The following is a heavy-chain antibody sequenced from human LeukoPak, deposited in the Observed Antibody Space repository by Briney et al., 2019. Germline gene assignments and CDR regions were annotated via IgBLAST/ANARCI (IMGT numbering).Heavy chain of an antibody. Sequence: GGSLRLSCAASGFTFSSYGMHWVRQAPGKGLEWVAVISYDGSNKYYADSVKGRFTISRGNSKNTLYLQMNSLRAEDTAVYYCAKDGMLYYYYMDVWGKGTTVTVSS. CDR2: ISYDGSNK. CDR3: AKDGMLYYYYMDV. V-gene: IGHV3-30*18. CDR1: GFTFSSYG. D-gene: IGHD2-8*01. J-gene: IGHJ6*03.